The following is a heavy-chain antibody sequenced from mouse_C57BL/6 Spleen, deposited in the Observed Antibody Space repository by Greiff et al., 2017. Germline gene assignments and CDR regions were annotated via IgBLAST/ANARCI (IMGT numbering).Heavy chain of an antibody. D-gene: IGHD1-1*01. CDR2: LYPGDGDT. CDR3: ARGDNYYGSRALFAY. CDR1: GYAFSSYW. Sequence: VQLQQSGAELVKPGASVKISCKASGYAFSSYWMNWVKQRPGKGLEWIGQLYPGDGDTNYNGKFKGKATLTADKSSSTAYMQLSSLTSEDSAVYFCARGDNYYGSRALFAYWGQGTLVTVSA. V-gene: IGHV1-80*01. J-gene: IGHJ3*01.